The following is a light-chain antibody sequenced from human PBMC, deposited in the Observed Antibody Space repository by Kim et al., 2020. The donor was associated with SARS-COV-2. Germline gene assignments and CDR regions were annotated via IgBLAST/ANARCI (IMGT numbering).Light chain of an antibody. CDR2: AAS. J-gene: IGKJ1*01. Sequence: APGERATLAFRASQSVSSSYVALYQQKRGQAPRLLIYAASRRATGIPDRVSGSGSGTDFTLTISRLETEDFAVYFCQQYGSSPVTFGQGTKVDIK. CDR3: QQYGSSPVT. V-gene: IGKV3-20*01. CDR1: QSVSSSY.